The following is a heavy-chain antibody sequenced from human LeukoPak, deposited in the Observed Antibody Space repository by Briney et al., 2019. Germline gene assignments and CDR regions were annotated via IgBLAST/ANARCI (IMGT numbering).Heavy chain of an antibody. J-gene: IGHJ4*02. Sequence: ASVKVSCKASGGTFSSYAISWVRQAPGQGLEWMGWISAYNGNTNYAQKLQGRVTMTTDTSTSTAYMELRSLRSDDTAVYYCARDQGSVSVFDFWSGYFSHFDYWGQGTLVTVSS. V-gene: IGHV1-18*01. CDR3: ARDQGSVSVFDFWSGYFSHFDY. CDR1: GGTFSSYA. CDR2: ISAYNGNT. D-gene: IGHD3-3*01.